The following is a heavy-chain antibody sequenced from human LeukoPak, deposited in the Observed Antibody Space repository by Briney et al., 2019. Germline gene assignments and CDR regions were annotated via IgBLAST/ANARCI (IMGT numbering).Heavy chain of an antibody. CDR2: IYYTGTT. V-gene: IGHV4-39*07. Sequence: SETLSLTCSVSGGSISSSLYFWGWIRQPPGKGLEWIGNIYYTGTTYYKPSFNSRVTILVDTSKNQFSLNLTSVTAADTAVYYCTRADYSSSWSHYYYFMDVWGRGTTVTVSS. D-gene: IGHD6-13*01. CDR1: GGSISSSLYF. CDR3: TRADYSSSWSHYYYFMDV. J-gene: IGHJ6*03.